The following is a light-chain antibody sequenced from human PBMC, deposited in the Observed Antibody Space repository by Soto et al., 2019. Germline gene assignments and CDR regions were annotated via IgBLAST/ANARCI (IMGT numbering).Light chain of an antibody. CDR3: QTWGTGIQVV. Sequence: QPVLTQSPSASASLGASVKLTCTLSSGHSSYAIAWHQQQPEKGPRYLMKLNSDGSHSKGDGISDRFSGSSSGAERYLTISSLQSEDEADYYCQTWGTGIQVVFGGGTKLTVL. CDR1: SGHSSYA. CDR2: LNSDGSH. V-gene: IGLV4-69*01. J-gene: IGLJ2*01.